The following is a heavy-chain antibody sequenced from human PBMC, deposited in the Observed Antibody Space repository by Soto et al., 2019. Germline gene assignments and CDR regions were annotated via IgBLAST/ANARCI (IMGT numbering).Heavy chain of an antibody. D-gene: IGHD6-13*01. Sequence: SETLSLTCTVSGGSISNYYWSWIRQPPGKGLEWIGSIYYSGSTHYSPSLKSRIIMSIDTSTNQFSLKLTSVTAADTAVYYCKRHEGGAAADRPLDYWGQGTLVTAPQ. J-gene: IGHJ4*02. V-gene: IGHV4-39*01. CDR1: GGSISNYY. CDR2: IYYSGST. CDR3: KRHEGGAAADRPLDY.